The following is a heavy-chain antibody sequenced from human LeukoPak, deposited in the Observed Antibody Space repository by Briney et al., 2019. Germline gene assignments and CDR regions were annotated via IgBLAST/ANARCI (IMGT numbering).Heavy chain of an antibody. J-gene: IGHJ5*02. CDR2: IHYSGST. CDR1: GGPISSYY. CDR3: ARGGYCGWGDDFRFDP. Sequence: SETLSLTCTVSGGPISSYYWSWVRQPPGKGLECIVYIHYSGSTNYNPSLKSRVTISVETSNNQFSLKLKSVTAADPARFYCARGGYCGWGDDFRFDPWGQGTLVTVSS. V-gene: IGHV4-59*01. D-gene: IGHD3-10*01.